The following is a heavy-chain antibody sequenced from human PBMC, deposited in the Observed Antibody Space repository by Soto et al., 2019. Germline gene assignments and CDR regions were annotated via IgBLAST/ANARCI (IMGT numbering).Heavy chain of an antibody. Sequence: TLSLTCAVYGGSFSGYYWSWIRQPPGKGLEWIGEINHSGSTNYNPSLKSRVTISVDTSKNQFSLKLSSVTAADTAVYYCAREGLAVAGNGEFDYWGQGTLVTVSS. CDR3: AREGLAVAGNGEFDY. V-gene: IGHV4-34*01. J-gene: IGHJ4*02. CDR1: GGSFSGYY. CDR2: INHSGST. D-gene: IGHD6-19*01.